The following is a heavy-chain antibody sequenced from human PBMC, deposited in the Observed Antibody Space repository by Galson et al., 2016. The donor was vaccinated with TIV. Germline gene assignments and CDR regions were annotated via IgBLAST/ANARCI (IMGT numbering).Heavy chain of an antibody. CDR1: GFTFDRLP. CDR3: ARSRGFNALGYMDV. J-gene: IGHJ6*03. CDR2: IDSSGNYI. V-gene: IGHV3-21*06. Sequence: SLRLSCAASGFTFDRLPMHWVRQAPGEGLEWVSYIDSSGNYIYYGDSVRGRFTVSRDNARSPLFLQMNTLRAEDTAMYYCARSRGFNALGYMDVWGRGTAVTVS. D-gene: IGHD3-16*01.